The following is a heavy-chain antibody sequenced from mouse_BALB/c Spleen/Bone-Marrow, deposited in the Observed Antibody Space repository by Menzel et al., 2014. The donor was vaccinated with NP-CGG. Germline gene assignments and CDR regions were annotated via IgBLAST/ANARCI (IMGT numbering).Heavy chain of an antibody. J-gene: IGHJ4*01. CDR3: TRSRRAMDY. CDR1: GCTFSSDY. CDR2: INPSNGVT. Sequence: QVQLQQSGAELVKPGASVKLFCKASGCTFSSDYMYWVKQRPGQGLEWIGEINPSNGVTNFNEKFKSKATLTVDKSSSTAYMQLSSLTSEDSAVYYCTRSRRAMDYWGQGTPVTVSS. V-gene: IGHV1-53*01. D-gene: IGHD2-12*01.